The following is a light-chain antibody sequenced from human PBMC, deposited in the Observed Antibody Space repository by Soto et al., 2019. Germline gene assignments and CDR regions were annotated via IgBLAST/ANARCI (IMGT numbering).Light chain of an antibody. J-gene: IGKJ2*01. CDR1: QSVLYSSNNKNY. Sequence: EIVMTQSPDSLAVSLGERATINCKSSQSVLYSSNNKNYLAWYQQKPGQPPKLLIYWASTRESGVPDRFSGSGSGTDFTLTISSLHAEDVAVYYCQQYYSTPNTFGQGTKLEIK. V-gene: IGKV4-1*01. CDR3: QQYYSTPNT. CDR2: WAS.